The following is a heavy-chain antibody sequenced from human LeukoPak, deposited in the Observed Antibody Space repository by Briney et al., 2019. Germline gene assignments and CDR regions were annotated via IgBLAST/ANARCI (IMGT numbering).Heavy chain of an antibody. D-gene: IGHD3-10*01. Sequence: SETLSLISTVSGGSITIYSWSWIRQPAGKGLEWIGRMSASGSTNYNPSLKSRVTMSVDTSKNQFSLKLSSVTAADTAVYYCARGNYYGSGSDKTHYYYGMDVWGQGATVTVSS. CDR1: GGSITIYS. J-gene: IGHJ6*02. CDR3: ARGNYYGSGSDKTHYYYGMDV. V-gene: IGHV4-4*07. CDR2: MSASGST.